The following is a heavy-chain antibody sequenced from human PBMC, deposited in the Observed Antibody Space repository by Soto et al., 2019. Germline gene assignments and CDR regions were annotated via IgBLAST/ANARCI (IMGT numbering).Heavy chain of an antibody. CDR1: GFTFSSYS. D-gene: IGHD6-19*01. V-gene: IGHV3-21*01. J-gene: IGHJ4*02. Sequence: EVQLVESGGGLVKSGGSLRLSCAISGFTFSSYSMNWVRQAPGKGLEWVSAISSSSTYIYYADSVKGRFTISRDNAKNSLFLQMSSLRAEDTAVYYCARDTRRTLRGWIPFDSWGQGTLVTVSS. CDR3: ARDTRRTLRGWIPFDS. CDR2: ISSSSTYI.